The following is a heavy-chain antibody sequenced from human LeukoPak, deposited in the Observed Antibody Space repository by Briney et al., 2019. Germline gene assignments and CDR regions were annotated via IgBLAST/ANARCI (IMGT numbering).Heavy chain of an antibody. V-gene: IGHV4-4*07. CDR1: GGSISPYH. D-gene: IGHD4-11*01. CDR3: ARDQKVPNNNFRYYYYMDV. J-gene: IGHJ6*03. CDR2: IYPSGNT. Sequence: SETLSLTCTVSGGSISPYHWSWIRQPAEKGLEWIGRIYPSGNTNYNLSLKDRVTISIDRSKNQFSLKLSSVTAADTALYYCARDQKVPNNNFRYYYYMDVWGKGTTVTVSS.